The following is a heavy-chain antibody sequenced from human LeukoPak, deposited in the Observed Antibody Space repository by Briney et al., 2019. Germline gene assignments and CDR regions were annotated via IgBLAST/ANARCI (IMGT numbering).Heavy chain of an antibody. CDR2: INPEGSEK. V-gene: IGHV3-7*01. J-gene: IGHJ4*02. CDR3: ARDLAYSRLDY. D-gene: IGHD5-18*01. Sequence: GGSLRLSCAVSGLTFSSSWMDWVRQAPGKGLEWVASINPEGSEKYSADSVKGRFTISRDNAKNSLYLQMDSLRVEDTAFYYCARDLAYSRLDYWGQGMLVTVSS. CDR1: GLTFSSSW.